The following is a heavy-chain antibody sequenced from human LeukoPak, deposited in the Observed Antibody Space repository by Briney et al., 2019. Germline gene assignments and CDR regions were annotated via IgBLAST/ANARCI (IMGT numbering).Heavy chain of an antibody. CDR1: GYTFTGYY. CDR2: INPNSGGT. J-gene: IGHJ4*02. V-gene: IGHV1-2*02. Sequence: GASVKVFCKASGYTFTGYYMHWVRQAPGQGLEWMGWINPNSGGTNYAQKCQGRVTMTRDTSISTAYMELSRLRSDDTAVYYCARAATGDLDGYNFWPDYWGQGTLVTVSS. CDR3: ARAATGDLDGYNFWPDY. D-gene: IGHD5-24*01.